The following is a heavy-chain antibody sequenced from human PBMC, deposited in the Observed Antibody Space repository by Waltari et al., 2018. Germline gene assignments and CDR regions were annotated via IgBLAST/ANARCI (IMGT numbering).Heavy chain of an antibody. J-gene: IGHJ4*02. D-gene: IGHD2-15*01. V-gene: IGHV3-72*01. Sequence: EVQLVESGGGLVQPGGSLRLSCAASGFTFSDHYMDWVRQAPGKGLEWVGRIRNKANGYSTEYAASVRGRLTISRDNAKNTLYLQRNSLRAEYTAVYYCVRDCSGGSCYSQFDYWGQGTLVTVSS. CDR3: VRDCSGGSCYSQFDY. CDR1: GFTFSDHY. CDR2: IRNKANGYST.